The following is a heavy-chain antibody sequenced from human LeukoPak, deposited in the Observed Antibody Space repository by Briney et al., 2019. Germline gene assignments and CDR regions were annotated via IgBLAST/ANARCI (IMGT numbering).Heavy chain of an antibody. Sequence: GGSLRLSCAASGFTFDDYAMHWVRQAPGKGLEWVSGISWNSDSIGYADSVKGRFTIPRDNANNSLYLQMNSLRAEDTALYYCAKDMSSRYSSSWYFDYWGQGTLVTVSS. CDR3: AKDMSSRYSSSWYFDY. J-gene: IGHJ4*02. CDR1: GFTFDDYA. CDR2: ISWNSDSI. V-gene: IGHV3-9*01. D-gene: IGHD6-13*01.